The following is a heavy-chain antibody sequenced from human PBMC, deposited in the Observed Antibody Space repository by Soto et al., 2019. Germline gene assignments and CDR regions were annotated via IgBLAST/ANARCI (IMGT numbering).Heavy chain of an antibody. CDR1: GGSVSISNYY. CDR2: IYYSGST. CDR3: AKQFDNCFDP. V-gene: IGHV4-39*01. D-gene: IGHD6-6*01. Sequence: SETLSLTCTVSGGSVSISNYYWGWIRQPPGKGLEWIATIYYSGSTYYNPSLKSRVTISIDTSKNQFSLKLSSVSAADTAVYYCAKQFDNCFDPWGQGTLVTVSS. J-gene: IGHJ5*02.